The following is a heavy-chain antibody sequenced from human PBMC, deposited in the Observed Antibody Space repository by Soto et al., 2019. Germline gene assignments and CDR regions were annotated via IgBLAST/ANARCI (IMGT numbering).Heavy chain of an antibody. CDR2: ISYDGSNK. V-gene: IGHV3-30*03. D-gene: IGHD5-18*01. CDR1: GFTFSSYG. Sequence: PGGSLRLSCAASGFTFSSYGMHWVRQAPGKGLEWVAVISYDGSNKYYADSVKGRFTISRDNSKNTLYLQMNSLRAEDTAVYYCATAPSRGYSYGHFDYWGQGTLVTVSS. J-gene: IGHJ4*02. CDR3: ATAPSRGYSYGHFDY.